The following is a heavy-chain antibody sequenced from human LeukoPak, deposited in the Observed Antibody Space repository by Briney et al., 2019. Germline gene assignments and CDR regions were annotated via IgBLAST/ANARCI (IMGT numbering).Heavy chain of an antibody. D-gene: IGHD2-21*01. CDR3: ARGHITLYYYGMDV. CDR1: GFTFSSYA. CDR2: ISYDGSNK. V-gene: IGHV3-30-3*01. Sequence: GRSLRLSCAASGFTFSSYAMHWARQAPGKGLEWVAVISYDGSNKYYADSVKGRFTISRDNSKNTLYLQMNSLRAEDTAVYYCARGHITLYYYGMDVWGQGTTVTVSS. J-gene: IGHJ6*02.